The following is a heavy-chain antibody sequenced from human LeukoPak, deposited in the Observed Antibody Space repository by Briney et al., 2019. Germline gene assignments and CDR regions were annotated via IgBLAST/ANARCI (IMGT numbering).Heavy chain of an antibody. CDR1: GGSFSGYY. J-gene: IGHJ5*02. D-gene: IGHD1-26*01. Sequence: SETLSLTCAVYGGSFSGYYWSWIRQPPGKGLEWIGEINHSGSTNYNPSLKSRVTISLDTSKNQFSLRLSSVTAADTAVYYCAPQGEGATSNWFDPWGQGTLVTVSS. CDR2: INHSGST. V-gene: IGHV4-34*01. CDR3: APQGEGATSNWFDP.